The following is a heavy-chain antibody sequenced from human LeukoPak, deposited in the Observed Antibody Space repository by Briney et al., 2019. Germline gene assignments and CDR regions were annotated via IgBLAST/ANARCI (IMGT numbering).Heavy chain of an antibody. V-gene: IGHV1-69*06. CDR1: GGTFSSYA. CDR3: ARGQELYYYYYMDV. D-gene: IGHD1-7*01. J-gene: IGHJ6*03. Sequence: SVKVSCKAPGGTFSSYAISWVRQAPGQGLEWMGGIIPIFGTANYAQKFQGRVTITADKSTSTAYMELSSLRSEDTAVYYCARGQELYYYYYMDVWGKGTTVTVSS. CDR2: IIPIFGTA.